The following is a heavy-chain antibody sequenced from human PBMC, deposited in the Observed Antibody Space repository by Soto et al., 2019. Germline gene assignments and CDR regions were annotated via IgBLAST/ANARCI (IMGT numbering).Heavy chain of an antibody. CDR2: INQDGSEK. V-gene: IGHV3-7*03. J-gene: IGHJ6*02. Sequence: EVQLVASGGGLVQPGGSLRVSCAASGFTFSNYWMTWVRQAPGKGLEWVANINQDGSEKYYVDPVKGRFTISRDNGKNSLYLQMHSLRGEDTAVYYCATSPYPSYYYYGMDVWGQGTTVTISS. CDR1: GFTFSNYW. CDR3: ATSPYPSYYYYGMDV.